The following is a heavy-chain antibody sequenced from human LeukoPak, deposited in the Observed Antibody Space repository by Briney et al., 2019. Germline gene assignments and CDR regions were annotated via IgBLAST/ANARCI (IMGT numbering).Heavy chain of an antibody. CDR1: GFTFSSYA. J-gene: IGHJ3*02. V-gene: IGHV3-64*01. D-gene: IGHD1-26*01. CDR3: ARVRGTQRAFDI. Sequence: HTGGSLRLSCAASGFTFSSYAMHWVRQAPGKGLEYVSAISSNGGSTYYANSVKGRFTISRDNSKNTLYLQMGSLRAEDMAVYYCARVRGTQRAFDIWGQGTMVTGSS. CDR2: ISSNGGST.